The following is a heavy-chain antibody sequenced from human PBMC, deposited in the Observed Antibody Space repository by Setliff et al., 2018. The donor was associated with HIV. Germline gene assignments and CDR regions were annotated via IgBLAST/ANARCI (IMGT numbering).Heavy chain of an antibody. Sequence: SETLSLTCTVSGGSMTSYYWSWIRQPAGKGLEWIGYIYYTGTTQYNPSLKSRVTISIDTSKNQFSLKLTSVTAADTAVYYCAREWLQHTEEDALDVWGQVTMVTVSS. CDR2: IYYTGTT. J-gene: IGHJ3*01. D-gene: IGHD5-12*01. V-gene: IGHV4-59*01. CDR3: AREWLQHTEEDALDV. CDR1: GGSMTSYY.